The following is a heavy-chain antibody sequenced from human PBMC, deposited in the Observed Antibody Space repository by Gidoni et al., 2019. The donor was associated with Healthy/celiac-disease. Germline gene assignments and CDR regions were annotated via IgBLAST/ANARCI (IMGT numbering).Heavy chain of an antibody. J-gene: IGHJ4*02. Sequence: VQLQQWGAGLLKPSETLSLTCAVYGGSFSGYYWSWIRQPPGKGLEWIGEINHSGSTNYNPSLKSRVTISVDTSKNQFSLKLSSVTAADTAVYYCARGGPKLYSSSWYGYWGQGTLVTVSS. CDR3: ARGGPKLYSSSWYGY. D-gene: IGHD6-13*01. V-gene: IGHV4-34*01. CDR1: GGSFSGYY. CDR2: INHSGST.